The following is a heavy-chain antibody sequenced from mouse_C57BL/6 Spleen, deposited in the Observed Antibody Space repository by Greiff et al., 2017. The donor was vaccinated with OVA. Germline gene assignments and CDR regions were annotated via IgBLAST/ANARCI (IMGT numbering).Heavy chain of an antibody. CDR1: GFTFSDYG. Sequence: EVKLMESGGGLVKPGGSLKLSCAASGFTFSDYGMHWVRQAPEKGLEWVAYISSGSSTIYYADTVKGRFTISRDNAKNTLFLQMTSRRSEDTAMYYCARLITTVMDYWGQGTSVTVSS. J-gene: IGHJ4*01. CDR2: ISSGSSTI. D-gene: IGHD1-1*01. V-gene: IGHV5-17*01. CDR3: ARLITTVMDY.